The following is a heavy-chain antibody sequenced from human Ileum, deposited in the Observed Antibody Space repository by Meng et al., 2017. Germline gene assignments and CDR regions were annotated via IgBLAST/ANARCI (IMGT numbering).Heavy chain of an antibody. CDR3: VIDDWGPGAN. CDR2: IKEDGTKT. J-gene: IGHJ4*02. Sequence: GESLKISCAVPGVTSGCCWMSWVRQAPGTGPEWVANIKEDGTKTYYVDSVKGRFTIYRDNTRNLLYLQMNSLRVEDTAVYRCVIDDWGPGANWGQGTLVTVSS. V-gene: IGHV3-7*01. D-gene: IGHD3-9*01. CDR1: GVTSGCCW.